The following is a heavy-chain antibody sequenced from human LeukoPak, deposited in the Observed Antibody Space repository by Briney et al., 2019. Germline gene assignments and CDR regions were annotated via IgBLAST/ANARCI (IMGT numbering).Heavy chain of an antibody. CDR1: GGSITTYY. Sequence: KPSETLSLTCTVSGGSITTYYWSWIRQPPGKGLEWIGYIYYSGSTNYNPSLKSRVTISVDTSKNQFSLKLSSVTAADTAVYYCARSAWYSSGWYSVDYWGQGTLVTVSS. CDR3: ARSAWYSSGWYSVDY. D-gene: IGHD6-19*01. CDR2: IYYSGST. V-gene: IGHV4-59*01. J-gene: IGHJ4*02.